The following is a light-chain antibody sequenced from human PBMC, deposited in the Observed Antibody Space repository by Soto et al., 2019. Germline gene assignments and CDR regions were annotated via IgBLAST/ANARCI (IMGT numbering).Light chain of an antibody. V-gene: IGLV1-44*01. CDR1: GSNIGSNT. Sequence: QSVLTQPPSASGTPGQRVTISCSGSGSNIGSNTVNWYQQLPGTAPKLLIYSNNQRPSGVPDRFSGSKSGTSASLAISGLQSEDEADYYCAAWDDSLKVVFGGGTKVTVL. J-gene: IGLJ2*01. CDR3: AAWDDSLKVV. CDR2: SNN.